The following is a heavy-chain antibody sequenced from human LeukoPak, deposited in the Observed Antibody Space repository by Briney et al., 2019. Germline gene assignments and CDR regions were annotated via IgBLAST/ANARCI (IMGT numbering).Heavy chain of an antibody. V-gene: IGHV3-7*01. Sequence: PGGSLRLSCAASGFTFSSYWMSWVRQAPGKGLEWVANIKQDGSEKYYVDSVKGRFTISRDNAKSSLYLQMNSLRAEDTAVYYCARRWLKGMSAFDIWGQGTMVTVSS. CDR1: GFTFSSYW. CDR3: ARRWLKGMSAFDI. D-gene: IGHD5-24*01. J-gene: IGHJ3*02. CDR2: IKQDGSEK.